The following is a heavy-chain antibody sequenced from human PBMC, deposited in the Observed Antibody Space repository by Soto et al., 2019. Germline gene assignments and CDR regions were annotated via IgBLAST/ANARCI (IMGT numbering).Heavy chain of an antibody. Sequence: GASVKVSCKTSGGTFSTFGISWVRQAPGQGLEWMGIIIPSGGSTSYAQKFQGRVTMTRDTSTSTVYMELSSLRSEDTAVYYCARVSGYYYDSSGYYNYWGQGTLVTVS. D-gene: IGHD3-22*01. CDR2: IIPSGGST. V-gene: IGHV1-46*01. J-gene: IGHJ4*02. CDR1: GGTFSTFG. CDR3: ARVSGYYYDSSGYYNY.